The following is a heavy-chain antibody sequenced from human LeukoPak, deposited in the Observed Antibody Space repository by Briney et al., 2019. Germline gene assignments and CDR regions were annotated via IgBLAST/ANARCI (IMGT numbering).Heavy chain of an antibody. J-gene: IGHJ6*02. D-gene: IGHD3-10*01. CDR1: GGTFSSYA. Sequence: ASVKVSCKASGGTFSSYAISWVRQAPGQGLEWMGRIIPILGIANYAQKFQGRVTITADKSTSTAYMELSSLISEDTAVYYCARDGDYYYYYGMDVWGQGTAVTVSS. V-gene: IGHV1-69*04. CDR3: ARDGDYYYYYGMDV. CDR2: IIPILGIA.